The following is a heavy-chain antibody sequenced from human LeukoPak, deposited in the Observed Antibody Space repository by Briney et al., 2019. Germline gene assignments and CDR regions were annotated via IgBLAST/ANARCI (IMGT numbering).Heavy chain of an antibody. CDR1: GYSISSGYY. J-gene: IGHJ5*02. V-gene: IGHV4-38-2*02. CDR2: IYYSGTT. Sequence: SETLSLTCTVSGYSISSGYYWAWLRQSPGKGLEWIGSIYYSGTTYYNPSLKSRVTISVDTSKNQSSLEVISVTAADTAVYYCARHFWGSGNWFDPWGQGALVTVSS. D-gene: IGHD3-10*01. CDR3: ARHFWGSGNWFDP.